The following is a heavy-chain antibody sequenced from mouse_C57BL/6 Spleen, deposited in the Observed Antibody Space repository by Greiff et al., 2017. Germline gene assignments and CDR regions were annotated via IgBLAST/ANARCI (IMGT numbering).Heavy chain of an antibody. D-gene: IGHD2-4*01. J-gene: IGHJ4*01. V-gene: IGHV5-17*01. CDR1: GFTFSDYG. Sequence: EVKLMESGGGLVKPGGSLTLSCAASGFTFSDYGMNWVRQAPEKGLEWVAYISSGSSTIYYADTVKGRFTLSRDNAKNTLVLQMTSLRSEDTAMYYCARGGLPYYYSMDYWGQGTSVTVSS. CDR3: ARGGLPYYYSMDY. CDR2: ISSGSSTI.